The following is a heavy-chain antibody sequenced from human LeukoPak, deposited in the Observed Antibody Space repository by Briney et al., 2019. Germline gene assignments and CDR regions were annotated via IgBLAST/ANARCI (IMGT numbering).Heavy chain of an antibody. CDR1: GFTFSSYG. V-gene: IGHV3-30*02. J-gene: IGHJ4*02. D-gene: IGHD5-12*01. CDR2: IRYDGSNK. Sequence: GGSLRLSCAASGFTFSSYGVHWVRQAPGKGLDWVAFIRYDGSNKYYADSVKGRFTISRDNSKNTLYLQMNSLRAEDTAVYYCANNQGIGATSPPYWGQGTLVTVSS. CDR3: ANNQGIGATSPPY.